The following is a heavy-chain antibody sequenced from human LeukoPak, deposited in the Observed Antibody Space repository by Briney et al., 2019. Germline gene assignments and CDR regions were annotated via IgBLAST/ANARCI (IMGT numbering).Heavy chain of an antibody. D-gene: IGHD2-2*02. CDR2: ISYSADTI. CDR1: EFTFSDYY. Sequence: PGGSERLSCAASEFTFSDYYMSWIRQAPGKGLEWVSYISYSADTIYYADSVKGRFTVSRDNAKNSLYLQMNSLRAEDTAVYYCANEDIVVVPAAITGTSDAFDIWGQGTMVTVSS. J-gene: IGHJ3*02. CDR3: ANEDIVVVPAAITGTSDAFDI. V-gene: IGHV3-11*01.